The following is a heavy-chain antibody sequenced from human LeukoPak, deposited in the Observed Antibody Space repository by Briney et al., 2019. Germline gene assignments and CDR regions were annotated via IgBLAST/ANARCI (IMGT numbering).Heavy chain of an antibody. Sequence: GGSLRLSCAASGFTFSSYWMSWVRQVPGKGLEWVANIKTDGSEKYYLDSVKGRFTISRDNAKNSLYLQMNSLRAEDTAVYYCARVYDSSGSYYFDYWGQGTLVTVSS. V-gene: IGHV3-7*01. CDR1: GFTFSSYW. CDR2: IKTDGSEK. D-gene: IGHD3-22*01. CDR3: ARVYDSSGSYYFDY. J-gene: IGHJ4*02.